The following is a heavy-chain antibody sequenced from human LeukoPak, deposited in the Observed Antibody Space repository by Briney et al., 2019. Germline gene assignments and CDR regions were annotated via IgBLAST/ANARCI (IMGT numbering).Heavy chain of an antibody. V-gene: IGHV4-39*01. CDR1: GGSISSSSYY. D-gene: IGHD2-2*01. CDR2: IYYSGST. J-gene: IGHJ4*02. CDR3: AGYCSSTSWFLIDY. Sequence: NPSETLSLTCTVSGGSISSSSYYWGWIRQPPGKGLEWIGSIYYSGSTYYNPSLKSRVTISVDTSKNQFSLKLSSVTAADTAVYYCAGYCSSTSWFLIDYWGQGTLVTVSS.